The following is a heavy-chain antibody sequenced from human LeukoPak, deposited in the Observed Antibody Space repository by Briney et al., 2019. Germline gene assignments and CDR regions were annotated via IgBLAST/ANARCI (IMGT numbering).Heavy chain of an antibody. J-gene: IGHJ4*02. V-gene: IGHV4-39*07. CDR1: GASISSGVYF. D-gene: IGHD2-2*01. CDR3: ARGAVVVVVPAAIRPSLFDY. CDR2: INHSGST. Sequence: SETLSLTCTVSGASISSGVYFWSWIRQHPGKGLEWIGEINHSGSTNYNPPLKSRVTISVDTSKNQFSLKLSSVTAADTAVYYCARGAVVVVVPAAIRPSLFDYWGQGTLVTVSS.